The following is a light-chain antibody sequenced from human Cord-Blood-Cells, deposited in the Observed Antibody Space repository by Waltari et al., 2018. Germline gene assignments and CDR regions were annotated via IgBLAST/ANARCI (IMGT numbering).Light chain of an antibody. CDR2: DVS. V-gene: IGLV2-11*01. J-gene: IGLJ1*01. CDR3: CSYAGSYTYV. Sequence: QSTLTQPRSVSGSPGQSVTISCTGTSSDVGGYNYVSWYQQHPGKAPKLMIYDVSNRPSGVPDRFSCSKSGNTASLTISGLQAEDEADYYCCSYAGSYTYVFGTGTKVTVL. CDR1: SSDVGGYNY.